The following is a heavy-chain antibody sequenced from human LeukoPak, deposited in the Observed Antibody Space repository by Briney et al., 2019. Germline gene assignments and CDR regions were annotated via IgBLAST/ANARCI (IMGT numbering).Heavy chain of an antibody. CDR3: ACTIFGVGIYY. Sequence: ASVNVSCKASGYTFTSYYMHWVRQAPGHGLEWMGIINPSGGSTSHAQKFPGRVTMTSDTSTRTAYMELRSLRSEATAVYYCACTIFGVGIYYWGQGTLVTVSS. CDR2: INPSGGST. CDR1: GYTFTSYY. D-gene: IGHD3-3*01. V-gene: IGHV1-46*01. J-gene: IGHJ4*02.